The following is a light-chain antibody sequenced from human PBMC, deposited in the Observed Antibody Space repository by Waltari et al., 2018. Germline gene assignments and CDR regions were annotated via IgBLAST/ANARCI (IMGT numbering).Light chain of an antibody. CDR2: RNN. V-gene: IGLV1-47*01. CDR1: SSHIGSNY. J-gene: IGLJ1*01. Sequence: QSVLTQPPSASGTPGQRVTIPCSGSSSHIGSNYVYWYQQLPGTAPKLLIYRNNQRPPGVPDRFSGSKSGTSASLAISGLRSEDEADYYCAAWDDSLSGFYVFGTGTKVTVL. CDR3: AAWDDSLSGFYV.